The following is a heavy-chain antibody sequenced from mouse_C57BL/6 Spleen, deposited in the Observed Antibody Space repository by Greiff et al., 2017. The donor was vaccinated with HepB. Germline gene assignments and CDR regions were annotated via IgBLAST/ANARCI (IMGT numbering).Heavy chain of an antibody. CDR2: IYPRDGST. CDR1: GYTFTDHT. V-gene: IGHV1-78*01. CDR3: ARSYYGGEYYFDY. Sequence: VQLQQSDAELVKPGASVKISCKVSGYTFTDHTIHWMKQRPEQGLEWIGYIYPRDGSTKYNEKFTGKATLTADKSSSTAYMQLKSLTSEASAVYLGARSYYGGEYYFDYWGQGTTPTVSS. J-gene: IGHJ2*01. D-gene: IGHD1-1*01.